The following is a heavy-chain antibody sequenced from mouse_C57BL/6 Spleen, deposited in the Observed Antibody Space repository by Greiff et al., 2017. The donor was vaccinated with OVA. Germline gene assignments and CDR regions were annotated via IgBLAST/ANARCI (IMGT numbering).Heavy chain of an antibody. CDR1: GYSFTSYW. V-gene: IGHV1-72*01. D-gene: IGHD1-1*01. J-gene: IGHJ1*03. Sequence: QVQLQQPGAELVKPGASVKLSCKASGYSFTSYWMHWVPQRPGRGLEWLGRIEPNSGGTQYYEQFNSQATLTVDKPPSTAYMQLSRLTSEDSEVYDRAGEGGIITTWGTGTTVTVSA. CDR2: IEPNSGGT. CDR3: AGEGGIITT.